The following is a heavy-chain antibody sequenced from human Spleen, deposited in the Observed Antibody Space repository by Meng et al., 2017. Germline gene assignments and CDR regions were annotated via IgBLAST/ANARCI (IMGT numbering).Heavy chain of an antibody. CDR2: IYPGYSDT. CDR1: GYTFTNYW. Sequence: KVSCKGSGYTFTNYWIGWVRQMTGKGLEGMGIIYPGYSDTRYSPSFQGQVTISADKYISTADLQWTSLQASDTDRYYCARREPGNYYFHLWGRGTLVTVSS. D-gene: IGHD1-1*01. V-gene: IGHV5-51*01. CDR3: ARREPGNYYFHL. J-gene: IGHJ2*01.